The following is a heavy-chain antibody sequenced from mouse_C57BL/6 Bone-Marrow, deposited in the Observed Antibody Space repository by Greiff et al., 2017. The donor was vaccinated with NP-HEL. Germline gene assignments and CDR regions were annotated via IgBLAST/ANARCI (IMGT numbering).Heavy chain of an antibody. J-gene: IGHJ2*01. CDR1: GFTFSSYA. CDR3: TRGHYYGSSYPFDY. CDR2: ISSGGDYI. V-gene: IGHV5-9-1*02. Sequence: EVQGVESGEGLVKPGGSLKLSCAASGFTFSSYAMSWVRQTPEKRLEWVAYISSGGDYIYYADTVKGRFTISRDNARNTLYLQMSSLKSEDTAMYYCTRGHYYGSSYPFDYWGQGTTLTVSS. D-gene: IGHD1-1*01.